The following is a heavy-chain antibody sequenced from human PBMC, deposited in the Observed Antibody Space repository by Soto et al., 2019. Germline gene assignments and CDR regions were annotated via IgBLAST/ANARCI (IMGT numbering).Heavy chain of an antibody. CDR1: GFTFSSYS. CDR2: FRTGGDDGTT. CDR3: AKKVYSGPGSQYFDY. D-gene: IGHD3-10*01. Sequence: EVQLLESGGGLVQPGGSLRLSCAASGFTFSSYSMSWVRQAPGKGLEWVSGFRTGGDDGTTYYADSVKGRFTISRDNSKNTRFLQMNSLRAEDTAIYDCAKKVYSGPGSQYFDYWGQGTLVTVSS. V-gene: IGHV3-23*01. J-gene: IGHJ4*02.